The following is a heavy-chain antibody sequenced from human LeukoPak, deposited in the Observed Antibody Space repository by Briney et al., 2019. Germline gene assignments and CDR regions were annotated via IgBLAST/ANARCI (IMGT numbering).Heavy chain of an antibody. V-gene: IGHV3-23*01. J-gene: IGHJ4*02. D-gene: IGHD2-21*02. CDR3: AKDQHIVVVTAFDY. Sequence: PGGSLRLSCAGAGFTFSSYGMSWVRQTPGKGLEWVSAISGSGGSTYYADSVKGRFTISRDNSKNTLYLQMNSLRAEDTAVYYCAKDQHIVVVTAFDYWGQGTLVTVSS. CDR2: ISGSGGST. CDR1: GFTFSSYG.